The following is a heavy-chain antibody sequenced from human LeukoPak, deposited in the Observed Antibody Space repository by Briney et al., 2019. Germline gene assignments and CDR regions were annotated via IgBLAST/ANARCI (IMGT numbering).Heavy chain of an antibody. J-gene: IGHJ3*01. V-gene: IGHV4-59*08. CDR2: IYYSGST. CDR1: HGSISRYY. CDR3: ARLQNRGFDYGYDAAFDV. Sequence: PSETLSLTCIVSHGSISRYYWSWIRQPPGKGLEWIGHIYYSGSTEYSPSLKSRVTISVDTSENQVSLKVTSVTAADTAVYYCARLQNRGFDYGYDAAFDVWGQGTMVTVSS. D-gene: IGHD5-18*01.